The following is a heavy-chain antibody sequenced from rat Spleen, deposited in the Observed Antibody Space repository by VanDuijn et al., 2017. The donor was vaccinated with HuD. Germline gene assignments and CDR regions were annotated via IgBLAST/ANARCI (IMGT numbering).Heavy chain of an antibody. V-gene: IGHV5-31*01. CDR2: ITNASGRT. D-gene: IGHD1-12*02. Sequence: EVQLVESGGGLVQPGRSLKLSCVASGFTFNNYWMTWIRQAPGKGLEWVASITNASGRTYYPDSVKGRFTISRDTAQNTLYLQMNSLRSEETATYYCTTDTFYDGTYYPGGFDYWGQGVMVTVSS. CDR3: TTDTFYDGTYYPGGFDY. CDR1: GFTFNNYW. J-gene: IGHJ2*01.